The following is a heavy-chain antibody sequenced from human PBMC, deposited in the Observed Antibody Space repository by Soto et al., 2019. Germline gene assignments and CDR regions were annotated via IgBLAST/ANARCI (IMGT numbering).Heavy chain of an antibody. CDR3: ASTLRYCSGGSCYGEANWFDP. CDR1: GYTFTSYG. V-gene: IGHV1-18*01. Sequence: ASVKVSCKASGYTFTSYGISWVRQAPGQGLEWMGWISAYNGNTNYAQKLQGRVTMTTDTSTSTAYMELRSLRSDDTAVYYCASTLRYCSGGSCYGEANWFDPWGQGTLVTVSS. CDR2: ISAYNGNT. J-gene: IGHJ5*02. D-gene: IGHD2-15*01.